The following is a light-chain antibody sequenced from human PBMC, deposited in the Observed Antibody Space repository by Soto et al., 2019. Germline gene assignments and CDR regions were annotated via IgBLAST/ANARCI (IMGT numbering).Light chain of an antibody. CDR1: GSDVGGYSY. CDR2: DVS. CDR3: SSYTSGSPLYV. Sequence: QSALTQPASVSGSPGQSITISCPGTGSDVGGYSYVSWYQHHPGKAPQLMIYDVSYRPSGVSDRFSGSKFGNTASLTISGRQPEDEAVYYCSSYTSGSPLYVFGSGTKGSVL. V-gene: IGLV2-14*03. J-gene: IGLJ1*01.